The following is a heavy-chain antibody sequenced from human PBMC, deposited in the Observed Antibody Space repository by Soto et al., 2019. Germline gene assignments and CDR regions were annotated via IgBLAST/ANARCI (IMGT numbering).Heavy chain of an antibody. Sequence: GRSLRLSCAAYGFTFSTYAMSWVRQAPGKGLEWVSAISGSGGRTYHADSVKGRFTISTDNSKHTLFLQMNSLRAEDTAVNYCSSRSEASYSEYGLDVWGQGTTVTVSS. CDR3: SSRSEASYSEYGLDV. V-gene: IGHV3-23*01. CDR1: GFTFSTYA. D-gene: IGHD3-16*01. CDR2: ISGSGGRT. J-gene: IGHJ6*02.